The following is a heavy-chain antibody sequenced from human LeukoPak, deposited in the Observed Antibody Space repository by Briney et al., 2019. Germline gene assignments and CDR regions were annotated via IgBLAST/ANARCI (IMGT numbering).Heavy chain of an antibody. CDR3: ATGRDGSGTYYSSSQY. V-gene: IGHV3-23*01. J-gene: IGHJ1*01. Sequence: GGSLRLSCAASGFTFSTYAMDWVRQAPGKRLEWVSTFRGSGDNTYYADSVKGRFIISRDNSNNMLYLQMNSLRAEDTAIYYCATGRDGSGTYYSSSQYWGQGTLVTVSS. CDR2: FRGSGDNT. D-gene: IGHD3-10*01. CDR1: GFTFSTYA.